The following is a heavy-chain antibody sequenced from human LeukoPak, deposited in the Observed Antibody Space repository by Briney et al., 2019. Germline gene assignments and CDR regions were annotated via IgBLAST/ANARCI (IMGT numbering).Heavy chain of an antibody. J-gene: IGHJ2*01. Sequence: SETLSLTCTVSGGSISSYYWSWIRQPPGKGLEWIGYISYSGSTKYNPSLKSRVTISVDTSKNQFSLKLSSVTAADTAVYYCARIGGQWLRRSYWYFDLWGRGTLVTVSS. CDR2: ISYSGST. CDR3: ARIGGQWLRRSYWYFDL. D-gene: IGHD6-19*01. CDR1: GGSISSYY. V-gene: IGHV4-59*08.